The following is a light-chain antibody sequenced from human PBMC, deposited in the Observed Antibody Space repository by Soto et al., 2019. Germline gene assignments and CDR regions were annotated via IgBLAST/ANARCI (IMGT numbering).Light chain of an antibody. CDR2: GAS. CDR3: QQYGSSPTYT. CDR1: QSVSSSN. Sequence: EIVLTQSPGTLSLSPGERATLACRASQSVSSSNLAWYQQKPGQAPRLLIYGASSRATGIPDRFSGSGSGTDFTLTISRLEPEDCAVYYCQQYGSSPTYTFGQGTKLEIK. J-gene: IGKJ2*01. V-gene: IGKV3-20*01.